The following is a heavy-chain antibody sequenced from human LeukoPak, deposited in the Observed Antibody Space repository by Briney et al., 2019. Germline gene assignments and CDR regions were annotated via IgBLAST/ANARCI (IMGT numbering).Heavy chain of an antibody. J-gene: IGHJ4*02. CDR1: GYSFTSYW. D-gene: IGHD2-15*01. Sequence: GESLKISCKGSGYSFTSYWIGWVRQMPGKGLEWMGIIYPGDSDTRYSPSFQGQVTISADKSISTAYLQWSSLKASDTAMYYCARRLVGGGSWYSSYYFDYWGQGTLVTVSS. V-gene: IGHV5-51*01. CDR3: ARRLVGGGSWYSSYYFDY. CDR2: IYPGDSDT.